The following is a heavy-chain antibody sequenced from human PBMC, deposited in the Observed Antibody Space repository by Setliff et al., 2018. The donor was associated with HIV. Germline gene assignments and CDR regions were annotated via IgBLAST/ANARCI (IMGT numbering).Heavy chain of an antibody. D-gene: IGHD3-3*01. CDR1: GFTFSTFA. CDR2: ITYDGSRT. CDR3: ASTNSFDY. Sequence: GGSLRLSCVASGFTFSTFAMNWVRQAPGKGLEWVSVITYDGSRTYYADSVKGRFTVSRDNGKNSLYLQMNSLRVEDTAVYYCASTNSFDYWGQGTLVTSPQ. J-gene: IGHJ4*02. V-gene: IGHV3-30*07.